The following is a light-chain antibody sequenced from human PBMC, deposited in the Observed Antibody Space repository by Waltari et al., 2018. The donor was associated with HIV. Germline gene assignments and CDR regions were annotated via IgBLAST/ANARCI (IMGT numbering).Light chain of an antibody. CDR3: AAWDDRLHGWV. J-gene: IGLJ3*02. CDR2: SDN. CDR1: SSNIEPNT. V-gene: IGLV1-44*01. Sequence: QSVLTQSPSASGTPGQRVTIFCSGPSSNIEPNTLNWYQHIPGTAPKLLIYSDNQRPSGVPDRFSASKSGTSGSLAISGLQSGDEAAYYCAAWDDRLHGWVFGGGTKLTVL.